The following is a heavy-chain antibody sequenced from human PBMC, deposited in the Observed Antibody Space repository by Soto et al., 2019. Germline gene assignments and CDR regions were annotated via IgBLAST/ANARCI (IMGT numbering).Heavy chain of an antibody. CDR3: ARGRAYYDSSGPI. J-gene: IGHJ3*02. CDR2: IYYSGST. D-gene: IGHD3-22*01. V-gene: IGHV4-30-4*01. CDR1: CGPLSSGDYY. Sequence: LSLTCTVSCGPLSSGDYYWSWIRQPPGKGLAWIGYIYYSGSTYYNPSLKSRVTISVDTSKNQFSLKLTSVPAADPAVYCLARGRAYYDSSGPISGQGTMLTVS.